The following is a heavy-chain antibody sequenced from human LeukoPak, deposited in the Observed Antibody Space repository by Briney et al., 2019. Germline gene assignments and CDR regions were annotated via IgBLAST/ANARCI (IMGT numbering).Heavy chain of an antibody. CDR3: AKDLFRMRVVPAATAFDY. J-gene: IGHJ4*02. D-gene: IGHD2-2*01. Sequence: AGGSLRLSCAASGFTFSSYGMHWVRQAPGKGLEWVAFIRYDGSNKYYADSVKGRFTISRDNSKNTLYLQMNSLRAEDTAVYYCAKDLFRMRVVPAATAFDYWGQGTLVTVSS. CDR1: GFTFSSYG. CDR2: IRYDGSNK. V-gene: IGHV3-30*02.